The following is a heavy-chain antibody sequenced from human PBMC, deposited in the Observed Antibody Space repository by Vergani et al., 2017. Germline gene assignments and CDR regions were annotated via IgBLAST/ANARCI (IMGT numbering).Heavy chain of an antibody. CDR2: IYYSGSP. D-gene: IGHD3-16*01. CDR3: ARVGGKLGYYYYYYMDV. V-gene: IGHV4-39*01. Sequence: QLQLQESGPGLVKPSETLSLTCTVSGGSISSRNFNWGWIRQPPGKGLEWIGSIYYSGSPSYNPSLKSRVTVSVDTSKNQFSLKLSSVTAADTAVYYCARVGGKLGYYYYYYMDVWGKGTTVTVSS. CDR1: GGSISSRNFN. J-gene: IGHJ6*03.